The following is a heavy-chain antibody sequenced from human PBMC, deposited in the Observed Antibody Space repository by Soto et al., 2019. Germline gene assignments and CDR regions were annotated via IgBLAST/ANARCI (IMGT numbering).Heavy chain of an antibody. CDR3: AKVITLATMGYFDY. V-gene: IGHV3-30*18. CDR2: ISFDGSNK. J-gene: IGHJ4*02. Sequence: QVQLVESGGDVVQPGRSLRLSCAASGFTFSSYGMHWVRQAPGKGLEWVAVISFDGSNKYYADSVKGRFTISRDNSKNELYMQRNSLRAEDTAVYYWAKVITLATMGYFDYWGQGTLVTVSS. CDR1: GFTFSSYG. D-gene: IGHD5-12*01.